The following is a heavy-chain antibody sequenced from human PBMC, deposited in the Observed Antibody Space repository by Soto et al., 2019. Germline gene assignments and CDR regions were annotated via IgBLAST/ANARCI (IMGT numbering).Heavy chain of an antibody. Sequence: GGALRLSCAASGFTFSSYGMHWVRQAPGKGLEWVAVIWYDGSNKYYADSVKGRFTISRDNSKNTLYLQMNSLRAEDTAVYYCARDDAIAVAGRGYYFDYWGQGTLVTVSS. V-gene: IGHV3-33*01. CDR2: IWYDGSNK. J-gene: IGHJ4*02. CDR3: ARDDAIAVAGRGYYFDY. D-gene: IGHD6-19*01. CDR1: GFTFSSYG.